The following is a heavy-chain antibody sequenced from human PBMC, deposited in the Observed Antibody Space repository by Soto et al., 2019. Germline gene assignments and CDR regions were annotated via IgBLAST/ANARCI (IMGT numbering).Heavy chain of an antibody. J-gene: IGHJ3*01. CDR2: ITGNSARI. V-gene: IGHV3-23*01. CDR3: AKNGDFDYDAFDV. CDR1: DSTIRRYA. Sequence: GGSLRLSCAASDSTIRRYAMSWVRQAPGKGLEWVSGITGNSARIYYADSVKGRFSISRDNSKNALYLQMDTLRAEDTAVYYCAKNGDFDYDAFDVWGQGTVVTVSS. D-gene: IGHD3-16*01.